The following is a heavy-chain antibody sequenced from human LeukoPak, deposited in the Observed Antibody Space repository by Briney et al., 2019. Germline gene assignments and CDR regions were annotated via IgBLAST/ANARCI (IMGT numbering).Heavy chain of an antibody. D-gene: IGHD5-12*01. CDR3: AVDGGYEIEYYYYYYMDV. V-gene: IGHV1-2*02. J-gene: IGHJ6*03. CDR2: INPNSGGT. Sequence: GASVKVSCKASGYTFTGYYMHWVRQAPGQGLEWMGWINPNSGGTNYAQKFQGRVTMTRDTSISTAYMELSRLRSDDTAVYYCAVDGGYEIEYYYYYYMDVWGKGTTVTVSS. CDR1: GYTFTGYY.